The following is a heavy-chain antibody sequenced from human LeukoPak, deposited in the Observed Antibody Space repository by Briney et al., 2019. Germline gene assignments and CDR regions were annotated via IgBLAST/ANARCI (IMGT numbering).Heavy chain of an antibody. CDR3: ARLGGGLWFGELSAPSYYYYGMDV. D-gene: IGHD3-10*01. Sequence: SETLSLTCTVSGGSISSYYWSWIRQPPGKGLEWIGYICYSGSTNYNPSLKSRVTISVDTSKNQFSLKLSSVTAADTAVYYCARLGGGLWFGELSAPSYYYYGMDVWGQGTTVTVSS. CDR1: GGSISSYY. V-gene: IGHV4-59*01. CDR2: ICYSGST. J-gene: IGHJ6*02.